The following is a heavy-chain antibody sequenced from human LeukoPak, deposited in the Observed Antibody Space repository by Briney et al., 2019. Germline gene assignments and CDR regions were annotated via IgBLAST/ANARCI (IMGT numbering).Heavy chain of an antibody. CDR2: ISYDGSNK. Sequence: GRSLRLSCAASGFTFSSYGMHWVRQAPGKGLEWVAVISYDGSNKYYADSVKGRFTISRDNSKNTLYLQMNSLRAEDTAVYYCAKACSGCSGGSCYYYFDYWGQGTLVTVSS. D-gene: IGHD2-15*01. CDR3: AKACSGCSGGSCYYYFDY. CDR1: GFTFSSYG. V-gene: IGHV3-30*18. J-gene: IGHJ4*02.